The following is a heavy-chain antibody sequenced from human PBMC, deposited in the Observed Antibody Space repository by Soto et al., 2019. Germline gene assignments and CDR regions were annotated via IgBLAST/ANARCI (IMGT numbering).Heavy chain of an antibody. CDR1: GGSISSYY. J-gene: IGHJ5*02. Sequence: XTLSLTCTVSGGSISSYYWSWIRQPPGKGLELIGYIYYSGSTNYNPSLKSRVTISVDTSKNQFSLKLSSVTAADTDVYYFASFSMIGPNWFAPWGQGTLVTVSS. CDR3: ASFSMIGPNWFAP. D-gene: IGHD3-22*01. V-gene: IGHV4-59*01. CDR2: IYYSGST.